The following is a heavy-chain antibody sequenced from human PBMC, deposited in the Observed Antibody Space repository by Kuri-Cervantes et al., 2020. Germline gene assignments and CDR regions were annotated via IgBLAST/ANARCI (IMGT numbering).Heavy chain of an antibody. CDR3: ARELRGTGGPELDI. D-gene: IGHD1-1*01. CDR1: GGSISRGDYY. J-gene: IGHJ3*02. V-gene: IGHV4-30-4*01. CDR2: IYYSGST. Sequence: LRLSCTVSGGSISRGDYYWSWIRQPPGKGLEWIGYIYYSGSTYYNPSLKSRLTISVDTSKNQFSLKLSSVAAADTAVYYCARELRGTGGPELDIWGQGTMVTVSS.